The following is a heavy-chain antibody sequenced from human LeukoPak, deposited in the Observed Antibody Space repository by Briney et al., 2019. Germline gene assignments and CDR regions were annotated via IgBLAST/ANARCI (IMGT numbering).Heavy chain of an antibody. Sequence: ASVKVSCKASGYTFTGYYMHWVRQAPGQGLEWMGWINPNSGGTNYAQKFQGRVTMTRDTSISTAYMELSGLRSDDTAVYYCASGRLYGSGSYHSFDYWGQGTLVTVSS. CDR3: ASGRLYGSGSYHSFDY. V-gene: IGHV1-2*02. CDR1: GYTFTGYY. D-gene: IGHD3-10*01. J-gene: IGHJ4*02. CDR2: INPNSGGT.